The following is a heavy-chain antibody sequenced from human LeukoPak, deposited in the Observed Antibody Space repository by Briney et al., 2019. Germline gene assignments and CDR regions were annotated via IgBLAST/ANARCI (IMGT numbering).Heavy chain of an antibody. V-gene: IGHV1-18*01. J-gene: IGHJ4*02. D-gene: IGHD3-3*01. Sequence: GASVKVSCMASGYTFTSYGISWVRQAPGQGLEWMGWISAYNGNTNYAQKLQGRVTMTTDTSTSTAYMELRSLRSDDTAVYYCARSYDFWSGYSSFDYWGQGTLVTVSS. CDR3: ARSYDFWSGYSSFDY. CDR1: GYTFTSYG. CDR2: ISAYNGNT.